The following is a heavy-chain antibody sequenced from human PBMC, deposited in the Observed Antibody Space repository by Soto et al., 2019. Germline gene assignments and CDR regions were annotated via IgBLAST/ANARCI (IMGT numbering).Heavy chain of an antibody. CDR1: GGSISSSSYY. CDR3: ARHEESCGSSCYREVDWFDP. Sequence: PSETLSLTCTVSGGSISSSSYYWGWIRQPPGKGLERIGSIYYSGSTYYNPSLKSRVTISVDTSKNQFSLKLSSVTAADTAVYYCARHEESCGSSCYREVDWFDPWGQGTLVTVSS. D-gene: IGHD2-2*01. J-gene: IGHJ5*02. CDR2: IYYSGST. V-gene: IGHV4-39*01.